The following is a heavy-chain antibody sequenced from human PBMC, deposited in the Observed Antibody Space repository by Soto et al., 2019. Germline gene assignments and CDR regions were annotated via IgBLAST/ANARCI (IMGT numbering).Heavy chain of an antibody. Sequence: EVQLVESGGGLVQPWGSLRLFCAASGFTFSSYWIHWVRQAPGKGLVWVSRIKYDGSTANYADSVKGRFTITRDNAKDTVYLQMNSLRGEDTAAYYCARGAYGAWYFDSWGRGTLVTVSS. CDR2: IKYDGSTA. CDR3: ARGAYGAWYFDS. D-gene: IGHD2-21*01. J-gene: IGHJ2*01. CDR1: GFTFSSYW. V-gene: IGHV3-74*01.